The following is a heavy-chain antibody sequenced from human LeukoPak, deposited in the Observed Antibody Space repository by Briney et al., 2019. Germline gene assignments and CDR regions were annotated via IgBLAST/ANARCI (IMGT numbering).Heavy chain of an antibody. CDR2: VDHTGST. CDR1: DDSITMYY. Sequence: PSETLSLICSVSDDSITMYYWTWIRQPPGKGLEGIGYVDHTGSTNFNPSLNGRVSISRDTTKNLFSLRLRSVTAADTAVYYCARLPDPSGQGTLVTASS. V-gene: IGHV4-59*01. J-gene: IGHJ5*02. CDR3: ARLPDP.